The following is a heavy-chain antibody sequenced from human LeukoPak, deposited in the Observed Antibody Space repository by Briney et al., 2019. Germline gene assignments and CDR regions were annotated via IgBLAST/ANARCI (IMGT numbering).Heavy chain of an antibody. CDR1: GFTFSSYE. J-gene: IGHJ4*02. CDR3: ARQGATTLDY. D-gene: IGHD1-26*01. V-gene: IGHV3-48*03. Sequence: GGSLRLSCAASGFTFSSYEMNWVRQAPGKGLEWVSYLSSSGSTIYYTDSVKGRFTISRDNAKNSLYLQMNSLRAEDTAVYYCARQGATTLDYWGQGTLVTVSS. CDR2: LSSSGSTI.